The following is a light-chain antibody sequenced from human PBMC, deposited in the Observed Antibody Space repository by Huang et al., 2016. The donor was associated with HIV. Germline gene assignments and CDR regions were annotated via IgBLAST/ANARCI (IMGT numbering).Light chain of an antibody. Sequence: EIVLTQSPATLSLSPGERATLSCRASPSISSYLAWYQQKPCQAPRLLIYDASNRATGVPARFSGSGSGTDFTLTISSLEPEDFAVYYCQQRSNWPPEGTFGQGTKVEIK. CDR3: QQRSNWPPEGT. CDR1: PSISSY. CDR2: DAS. V-gene: IGKV3-11*01. J-gene: IGKJ1*01.